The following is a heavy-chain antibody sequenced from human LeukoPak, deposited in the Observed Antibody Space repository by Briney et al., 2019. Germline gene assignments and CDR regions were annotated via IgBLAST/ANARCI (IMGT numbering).Heavy chain of an antibody. J-gene: IGHJ3*02. CDR3: ARDVYFSGGSYPVHDAFDI. CDR1: GYTFTSYD. V-gene: IGHV1-8*01. CDR2: MNPNSGNT. D-gene: IGHD1-26*01. Sequence: ASVKVSCKASGYTFTSYDINWVRQATGQGLEWMGWMNPNSGNTGYAQKFQGRVTMTRNTSIGTAYMELSSLRSEDTAVYYCARDVYFSGGSYPVHDAFDIWGQGTMVTVSS.